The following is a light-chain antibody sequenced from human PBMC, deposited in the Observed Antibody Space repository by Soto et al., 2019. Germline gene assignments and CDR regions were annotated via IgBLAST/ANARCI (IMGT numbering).Light chain of an antibody. CDR2: AAS. Sequence: AILMTQSPSSLSASPGDRVSITCRASQGISSYLALYQQKPGKAPKLLIYAASTLQSGVPSRFSGSGSGTDFTLTISCLQSEDFATYYCQQYYSYPRTFGQGTKVDIK. CDR3: QQYYSYPRT. J-gene: IGKJ1*01. V-gene: IGKV1-8*01. CDR1: QGISSY.